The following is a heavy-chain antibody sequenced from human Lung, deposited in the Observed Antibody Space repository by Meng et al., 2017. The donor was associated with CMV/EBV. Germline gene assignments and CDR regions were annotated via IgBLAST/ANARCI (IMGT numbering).Heavy chain of an antibody. CDR2: INPNSGGT. V-gene: IGHV1-2*02. Sequence: ASXXVSXKASGYTFTGYYMHWVRQAPGQGLEWMGWINPNSGGTNYAQKFQGRVTMTRDTSISTAYMELSRLRSDDTAVYYCARNGYCSSTSCYRYGMDLWGQGXTVTVSS. D-gene: IGHD2-2*01. CDR3: ARNGYCSSTSCYRYGMDL. CDR1: GYTFTGYY. J-gene: IGHJ6*02.